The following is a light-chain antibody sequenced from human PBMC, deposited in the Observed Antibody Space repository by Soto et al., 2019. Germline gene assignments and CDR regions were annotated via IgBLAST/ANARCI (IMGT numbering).Light chain of an antibody. V-gene: IGKV1-5*01. CDR3: QQYNSYLWT. CDR1: QSISSW. Sequence: DIQMTQSPSTLSASVVYRVTITCRASQSISSWLASYQQKPGKAPKLLIYDASSLESGVPSRFSGSGSGTEFTLTISSLQPDDFATYYCQQYNSYLWTFGQGTKVDIK. J-gene: IGKJ1*01. CDR2: DAS.